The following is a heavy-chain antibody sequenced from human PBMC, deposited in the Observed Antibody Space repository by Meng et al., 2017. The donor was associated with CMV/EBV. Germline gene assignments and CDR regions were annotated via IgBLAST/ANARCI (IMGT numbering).Heavy chain of an antibody. CDR2: ISAYNGNT. CDR3: ARVGEEDYYDSSGYTSQKTFDY. D-gene: IGHD3-22*01. CDR1: GYTFTSYG. J-gene: IGHJ4*02. V-gene: IGHV1-18*01. Sequence: ASVKVSCKASGYTFTSYGISWVRQAPGQGLEWMGWISAYNGNTNYAQKLQGRVTMTTDTSTSTAYMELRSLRSDDTAVYYCARVGEEDYYDSSGYTSQKTFDYWGQGTLVTVSS.